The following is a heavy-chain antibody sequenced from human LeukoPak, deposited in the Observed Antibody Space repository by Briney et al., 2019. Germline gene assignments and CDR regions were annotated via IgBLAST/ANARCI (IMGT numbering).Heavy chain of an antibody. CDR1: GVTFSSYE. D-gene: IGHD3-10*02. CDR2: ISSSCSTI. CDR3: AELGITMIGGV. J-gene: IGHJ6*04. Sequence: PAGGSLRLSCAASGVTFSSYEMNWVRQAPGKGLEWVSYISSSCSTIYYADSVKGRFTISRDNATNSLYLQMNSLRAEDTAVYYCAELGITMIGGVWGKGTTVTVSS. V-gene: IGHV3-48*03.